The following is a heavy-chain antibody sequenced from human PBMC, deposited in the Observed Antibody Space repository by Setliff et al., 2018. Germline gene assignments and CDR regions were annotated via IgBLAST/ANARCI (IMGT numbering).Heavy chain of an antibody. Sequence: SGPTLVNPTQTLTLTCTFSGFSLTTSGVGVGWIRQPPGKALEWLALVFWDDDKYYSPALKSRITITKDTSKNQVVLTMTNMDPVDTARYFCAHKICARGCNCFGDFHSWGQGSLVTVSS. CDR2: VFWDDDK. CDR1: GFSLTTSGVG. D-gene: IGHD3-10*01. V-gene: IGHV2-5*02. J-gene: IGHJ4*02. CDR3: AHKICARGCNCFGDFHS.